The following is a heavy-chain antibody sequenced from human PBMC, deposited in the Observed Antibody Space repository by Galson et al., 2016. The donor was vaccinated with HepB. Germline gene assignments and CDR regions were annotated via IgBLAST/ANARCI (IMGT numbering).Heavy chain of an antibody. D-gene: IGHD3-10*01. CDR1: GFRFSDYN. J-gene: IGHJ6*02. CDR3: ARPYPYFFGSGSYFDVLHYGMDV. CDR2: ISASSGTI. Sequence: SLRLSCAASGFRFSDYNMNWVRQAPGRGLEWVAYISASSGTIYYADSVKGRFTISRDNANNSLSLQMNSLRAGDTAFYYCARPYPYFFGSGSYFDVLHYGMDVWGQGTTVTFSS. V-gene: IGHV3-48*01.